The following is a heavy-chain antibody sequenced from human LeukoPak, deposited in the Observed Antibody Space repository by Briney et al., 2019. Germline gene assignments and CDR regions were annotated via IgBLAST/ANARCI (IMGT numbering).Heavy chain of an antibody. J-gene: IGHJ4*02. CDR2: IIPILGTA. CDR1: GGTFSSYT. CDR3: ARSRDTAMVISPALSY. Sequence: SVKVSCRASGGTFSSYTISWVRQAPGQGLEWMGRIIPILGTANYAQKFQGRVTITTDESTSTAYMELSSLRSEDTAVYYCARSRDTAMVISPALSYWGQGTLVTVSS. V-gene: IGHV1-69*16. D-gene: IGHD5-18*01.